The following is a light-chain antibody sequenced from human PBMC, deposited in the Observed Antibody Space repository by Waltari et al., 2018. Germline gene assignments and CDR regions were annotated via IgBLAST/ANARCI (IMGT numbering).Light chain of an antibody. J-gene: IGKJ1*01. Sequence: EIVMTQSPATLSVSPGERATLSCRASQSVSTNLAWYQQKPGQAPRLLIYGASTRATGIPARFSGSGSGTEFTLTISSLQSEDFALYYCQQYKNWPWTFGQGTKLEIK. CDR3: QQYKNWPWT. CDR1: QSVSTN. CDR2: GAS. V-gene: IGKV3-15*01.